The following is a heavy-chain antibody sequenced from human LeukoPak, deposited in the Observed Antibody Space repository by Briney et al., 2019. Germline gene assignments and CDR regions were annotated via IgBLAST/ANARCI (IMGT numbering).Heavy chain of an antibody. V-gene: IGHV1-8*01. J-gene: IGHJ4*02. CDR2: MNPNSGNT. CDR1: GYTFTSYD. CDR3: ARARRGYSYGTNFYYFDY. D-gene: IGHD5-18*01. Sequence: ASVNVSCKASGYTFTSYDINWVRQATGQGLEWMGWMNPNSGNTGYAQKFQGRVTMTRNTSISTAYMELSSLRSEDTAVYYCARARRGYSYGTNFYYFDYWGQGTLVTVSS.